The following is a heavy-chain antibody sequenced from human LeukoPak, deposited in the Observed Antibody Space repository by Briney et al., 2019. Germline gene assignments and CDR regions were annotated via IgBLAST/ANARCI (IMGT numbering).Heavy chain of an antibody. V-gene: IGHV4-59*01. Sequence: SETLSLTCTVSDGSISSYSWNWIRQPPGKGLEWIGYIYYSGTTNYNRSLKSRVTISVDTSKNQFSLKLSSVTAADTAVYYCARAERPWFGEAHFDSWGQGTLVTVSS. CDR1: DGSISSYS. CDR2: IYYSGTT. CDR3: ARAERPWFGEAHFDS. J-gene: IGHJ4*02. D-gene: IGHD3-10*01.